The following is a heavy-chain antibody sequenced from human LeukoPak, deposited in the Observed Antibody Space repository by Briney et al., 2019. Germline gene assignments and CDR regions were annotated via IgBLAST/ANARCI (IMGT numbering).Heavy chain of an antibody. CDR2: IYTSGST. D-gene: IGHD6-6*01. CDR3: ARVGGSSSGFYYYYGMDV. V-gene: IGHV4-4*07. CDR1: GGSISSYY. J-gene: IGHJ6*02. Sequence: SETLSLTCTVSGGSISSYYWSWIRQPAGKGLEWIGRIYTSGSTNYNPSLKSRVTMSVDTSKYQFSLKLSSVTAADTAVYYCARVGGSSSGFYYYYGMDVWGQGTTVTVSS.